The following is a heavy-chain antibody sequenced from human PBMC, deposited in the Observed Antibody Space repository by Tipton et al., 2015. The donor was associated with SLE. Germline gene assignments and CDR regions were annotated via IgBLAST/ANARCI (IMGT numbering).Heavy chain of an antibody. D-gene: IGHD2-15*01. Sequence: LSCAVYGGSFSGYYWSWIRQPPGKGLEWIGEINHSGSTNYNPSLNGRVTISVDTSKNQFSLKLTSATAADTAIYFCARGGASSRYFHYWGQGTLVTVSS. CDR2: INHSGST. CDR3: ARGGASSRYFHY. J-gene: IGHJ4*02. CDR1: GGSFSGYY. V-gene: IGHV4-34*01.